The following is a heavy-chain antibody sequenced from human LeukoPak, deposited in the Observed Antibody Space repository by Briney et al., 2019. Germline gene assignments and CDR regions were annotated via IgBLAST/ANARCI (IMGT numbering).Heavy chain of an antibody. V-gene: IGHV3-30-3*01. CDR1: GFTFSSYA. CDR3: AKGAYGDQRSFDY. J-gene: IGHJ4*02. Sequence: LSGGSLRLSCAASGFTFSSYAMHWVRQAPGKGLEWVAVISYDGSNKYYADSVKGRFTISRDNAKNSLYLQMNSLRAEDTALYYCAKGAYGDQRSFDYWGQGTLVTVSS. CDR2: ISYDGSNK. D-gene: IGHD4-17*01.